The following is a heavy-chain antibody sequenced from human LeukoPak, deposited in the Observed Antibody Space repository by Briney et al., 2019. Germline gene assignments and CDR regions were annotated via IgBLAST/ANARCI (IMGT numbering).Heavy chain of an antibody. Sequence: PSETLSLTCTVSGGSISSYYWSWIRQPPGKGLEWIGYIYYSGSTNYNPSLKSRVTISVDTSKNQFSLKLSSVTAADTAVYYCAFSSGYDVYYFDYWGQGTLVTVSS. CDR1: GGSISSYY. D-gene: IGHD3-10*01. CDR2: IYYSGST. J-gene: IGHJ4*02. V-gene: IGHV4-59*01. CDR3: AFSSGYDVYYFDY.